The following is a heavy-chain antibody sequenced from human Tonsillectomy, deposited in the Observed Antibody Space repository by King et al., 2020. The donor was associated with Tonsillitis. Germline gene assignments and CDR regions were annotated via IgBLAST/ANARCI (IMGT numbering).Heavy chain of an antibody. CDR3: AGGPTGILDYYGMDV. CDR2: MNPTRGDT. Sequence: VQLLHSGAEVKKPGASVKVSCKASGYTFTTYDINWVRQATGQGVEWMGWMNPTRGDTEYAHKCQGRVTPPRDTSISTAYMEVSSLQSEDTAVYYCAGGPTGILDYYGMDVWGQGTTVTVSS. CDR1: GYTFTTYD. J-gene: IGHJ6*02. D-gene: IGHD1-1*01. V-gene: IGHV1-8*01.